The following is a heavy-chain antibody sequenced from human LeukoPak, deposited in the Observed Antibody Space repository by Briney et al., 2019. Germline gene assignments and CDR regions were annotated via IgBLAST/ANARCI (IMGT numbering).Heavy chain of an antibody. CDR2: IYYSGST. D-gene: IGHD3-10*01. J-gene: IGHJ4*02. CDR1: GGSIGTYY. CDR3: ARQQTVLLWFGEFQTNDY. V-gene: IGHV4-59*05. Sequence: SETLSLTCSVSGGSIGTYYWSWIRQPAGKGLEWIGSIYYSGSTYYNPSLKSRVTISVDTSKNQFSLKLSSVTAADTAVYYCARQQTVLLWFGEFQTNDYWGQGTLVTVSS.